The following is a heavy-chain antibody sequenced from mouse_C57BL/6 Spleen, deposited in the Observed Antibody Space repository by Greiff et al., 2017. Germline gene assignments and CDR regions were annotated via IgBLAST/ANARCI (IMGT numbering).Heavy chain of an antibody. Sequence: EVMLVESGGDLVKPGGSLKLSCAASGFTFSSYGMSWVRQTPDKRLEWVATISSGGSYTYYPDSVKGRFTISRDNAKNTLYLQMSSLKSEDTAMYYCARQGDYYGDYWGQGTTLTVSS. CDR3: ARQGDYYGDY. CDR2: ISSGGSYT. CDR1: GFTFSSYG. J-gene: IGHJ2*01. V-gene: IGHV5-6*01.